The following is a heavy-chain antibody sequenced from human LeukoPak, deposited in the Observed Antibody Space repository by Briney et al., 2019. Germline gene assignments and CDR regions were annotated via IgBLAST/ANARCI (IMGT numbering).Heavy chain of an antibody. J-gene: IGHJ4*02. D-gene: IGHD3-3*01. CDR2: IYSGGDT. Sequence: GGSLRPSCAVSGISVSGYYMSWVRQAPGRGLEWVSVIYSGGDTSYADSVKGRFTVSRDNANNTVDLHMNGLRPEDTAFYYCARGFFNFEDWGRGTLVTVSS. V-gene: IGHV3-66*02. CDR1: GISVSGYY. CDR3: ARGFFNFED.